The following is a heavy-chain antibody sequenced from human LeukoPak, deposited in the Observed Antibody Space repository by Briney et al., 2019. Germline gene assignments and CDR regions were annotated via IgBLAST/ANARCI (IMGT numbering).Heavy chain of an antibody. J-gene: IGHJ4*02. Sequence: SQTLSLTCTVSGRSISSGSYYWSWIRQPAGKGLEWIGRMYTSGSTNYNPSLKSRVTISVDKSKSHFSLKLSSVTAADTAVYYCARTYYYGSGSHGRFDYWGQGTLVTVSS. CDR1: GRSISSGSYY. CDR2: MYTSGST. V-gene: IGHV4-61*02. D-gene: IGHD3-10*01. CDR3: ARTYYYGSGSHGRFDY.